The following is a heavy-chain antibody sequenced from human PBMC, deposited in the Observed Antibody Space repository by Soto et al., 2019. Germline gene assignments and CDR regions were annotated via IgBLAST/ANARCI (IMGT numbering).Heavy chain of an antibody. D-gene: IGHD6-13*01. CDR1: GGTFSSYT. CDR3: ARYPIAAAGTDWFDP. J-gene: IGHJ5*02. Sequence: QVQLVQSGAEVKKPGSSVKVSCKASGGTFSSYTISWVRQAPGQGLEWMGRIIPILGIANYAQKFQGRVTITADKSTSTAYMELSSLRSEDTAVYYCARYPIAAAGTDWFDPWGQGTLVTVSS. V-gene: IGHV1-69*02. CDR2: IIPILGIA.